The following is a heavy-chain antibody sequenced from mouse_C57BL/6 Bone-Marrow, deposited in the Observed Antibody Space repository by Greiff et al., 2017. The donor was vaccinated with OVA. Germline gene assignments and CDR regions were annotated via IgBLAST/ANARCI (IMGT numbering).Heavy chain of an antibody. J-gene: IGHJ1*01. CDR1: GFNIKDTY. V-gene: IGHV14-3*02. D-gene: IGHD4-1*02. CDR3: VNWDWYCDV. Sequence: VQLQQSGAELVKPGASVKLSCTASGFNIKDTYMHWVKQRPEQGLEWIGRIDPANGNTKYDPKFQGKATITADTSSNTAYLQLSSLTSEDTAVYYCVNWDWYCDVWGAGTTVTVSS. CDR2: IDPANGNT.